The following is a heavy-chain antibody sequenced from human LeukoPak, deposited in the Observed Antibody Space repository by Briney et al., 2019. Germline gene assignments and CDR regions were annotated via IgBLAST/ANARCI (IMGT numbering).Heavy chain of an antibody. V-gene: IGHV4-30-2*01. CDR3: ARAMYGQRGFFDY. Sequence: SETLSLTCAVSGGSISSGGYSWSWIRQPPGKGLEWIGYIFHSGSTYYNPSLKSRVTISVDRSKNQFSLKLSSVTAADTAVYYCARAMYGQRGFFDYWGQGTLVTVSS. D-gene: IGHD2-8*01. CDR2: IFHSGST. CDR1: GGSISSGGYS. J-gene: IGHJ4*02.